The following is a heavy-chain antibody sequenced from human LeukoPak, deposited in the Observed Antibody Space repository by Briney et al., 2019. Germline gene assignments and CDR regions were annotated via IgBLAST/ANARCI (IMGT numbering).Heavy chain of an antibody. CDR1: GFTFSSYG. CDR2: ISYDGSNK. D-gene: IGHD3-10*01. V-gene: IGHV3-30*18. Sequence: GGSLGLSCAASGFTFSSYGMHWVRQAPGKGLEWVAVISYDGSNKYYADSVKGRFTISRDNSKNTLYLQMNSLRAEDTAVYYCAKAQPDTYHYGSGREYFDYWGQGTLVTVSS. CDR3: AKAQPDTYHYGSGREYFDY. J-gene: IGHJ4*02.